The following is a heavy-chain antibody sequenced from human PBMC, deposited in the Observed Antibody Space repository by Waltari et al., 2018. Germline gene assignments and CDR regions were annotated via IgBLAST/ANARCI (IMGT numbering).Heavy chain of an antibody. CDR2: IYHSGDS. D-gene: IGHD3-10*01. Sequence: QVKLQESGPGLVKPLGTLSLTCTVSGDSLTTNNWWSWVRQSPGKGLEWIGEIYHSGDSNYNPSLQSRVTISLDKSKNQISLRLTSVTAADTVVYYCAKVRVPAVMFNWFDPWGQGTLVTVSS. V-gene: IGHV4-4*02. CDR3: AKVRVPAVMFNWFDP. CDR1: GDSLTTNNW. J-gene: IGHJ5*02.